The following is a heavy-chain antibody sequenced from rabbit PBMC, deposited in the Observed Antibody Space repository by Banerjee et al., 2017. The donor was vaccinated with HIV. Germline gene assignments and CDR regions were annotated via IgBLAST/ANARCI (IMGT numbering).Heavy chain of an antibody. Sequence: QSLEESGGDLVKPGGSLKLSCKASGFDFSSNAMSWVRQAPGKGLEWIAYIYAGSSGSTTYASWAKGRFTISKTSSTTVTLQMTSLTAADTATYFCARDRGGGVAGVAYVLDSWGQGTLVTVS. J-gene: IGHJ3*01. D-gene: IGHD6-1*01. V-gene: IGHV1S40*01. CDR3: ARDRGGGVAGVAYVLDS. CDR1: GFDFSSNA. CDR2: IYAGSSGST.